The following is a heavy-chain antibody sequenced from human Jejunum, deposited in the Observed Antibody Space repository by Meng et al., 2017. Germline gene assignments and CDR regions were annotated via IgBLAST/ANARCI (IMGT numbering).Heavy chain of an antibody. V-gene: IGHV4-39*07. CDR1: GGYISTAGYY. Sequence: QLRGSDPGMVKPSETLSLTCAVSGGYISTAGYYWAWISQSPGKGLEWIGSIFYSGPTYYNPSLKSRVTISIDTSKNQFSLKMNSVTAADTAVYYCARDTAGFGHWGQGTLVTVSS. D-gene: IGHD6-13*01. CDR3: ARDTAGFGH. CDR2: IFYSGPT. J-gene: IGHJ5*02.